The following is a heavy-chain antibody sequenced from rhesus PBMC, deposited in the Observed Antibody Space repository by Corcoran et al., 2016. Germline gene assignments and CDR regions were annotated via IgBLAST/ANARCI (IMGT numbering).Heavy chain of an antibody. Sequence: QVQLQESGPGLVKPSETLSLTCAGYGYSISSNYWNWIRQHPGKGLEWIVSIYGSGGSNYLNPSLKSRVTLSVDTSKNQFSLKLSSVTAADTAVYYCARGAYGNYYFDYWGQGVLVTVSS. V-gene: IGHV4S14*01. J-gene: IGHJ4*01. CDR2: IYGSGGSN. D-gene: IGHD4-35*01. CDR1: GYSISSNY. CDR3: ARGAYGNYYFDY.